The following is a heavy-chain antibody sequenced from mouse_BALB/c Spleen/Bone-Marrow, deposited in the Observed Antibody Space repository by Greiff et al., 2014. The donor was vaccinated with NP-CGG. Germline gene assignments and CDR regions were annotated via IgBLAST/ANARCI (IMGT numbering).Heavy chain of an antibody. Sequence: VHLVESGPGLVAPSQSLSITCTVSGFSLTSYGVHWVRQPPGKGLEWLGVIWAGGSTNYNSTLMSRLTISKDNSKSRVFLKMNSLQTDDTAMYYCARYYYGFLDYWGQGTTLTVSS. CDR3: ARYYYGFLDY. CDR1: GFSLTSYG. V-gene: IGHV2-9*02. J-gene: IGHJ2*01. D-gene: IGHD1-2*01. CDR2: IWAGGST.